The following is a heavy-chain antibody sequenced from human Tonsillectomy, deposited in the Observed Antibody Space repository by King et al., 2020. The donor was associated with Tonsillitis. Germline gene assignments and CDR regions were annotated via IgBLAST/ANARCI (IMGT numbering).Heavy chain of an antibody. V-gene: IGHV3-30*02. Sequence: VQLVESGGGVVQPGGSLRLSCAASGFTFTSYGMHWVRQAPGKGLEWVTFIRYDGSEKYYADSVKGRFTVSRDNSKNTLFLQINSLSAEDTAVNYCAKGEVGTLTYFDYWGQGTLVTVSS. CDR3: AKGEVGTLTYFDY. CDR1: GFTFTSYG. CDR2: IRYDGSEK. J-gene: IGHJ4*02. D-gene: IGHD1-26*01.